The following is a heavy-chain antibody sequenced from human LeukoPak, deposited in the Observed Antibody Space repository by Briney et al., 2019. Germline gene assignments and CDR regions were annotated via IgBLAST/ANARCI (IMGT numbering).Heavy chain of an antibody. J-gene: IGHJ1*01. CDR2: INHSGST. CDR1: GGSFSGYY. CDR3: ARQVVVVPAAYVYFQH. Sequence: PSETLSLTCAVYGGSFSGYYWSWIRQPPGKGLEWIGEINHSGSTNYNPSLKSRVTISVDTSKNQFSLKLSSVTAADTAVYYCARQVVVVPAAYVYFQHWGQGTLVTVSS. D-gene: IGHD2-2*01. V-gene: IGHV4-34*01.